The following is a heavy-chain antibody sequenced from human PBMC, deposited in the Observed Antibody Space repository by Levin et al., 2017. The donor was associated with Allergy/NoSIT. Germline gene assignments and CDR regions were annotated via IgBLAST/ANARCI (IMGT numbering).Heavy chain of an antibody. CDR3: AKGRGASWYYVET. D-gene: IGHD6-13*01. J-gene: IGHJ4*02. Sequence: GGSLRLSCAASGFTFTSSAMCWVRQAPGKGLEWVSTISGNGASTYYADSVKGRLTISRDNSKNKLYMQMNSLTAEDTALYHCAKGRGASWYYVETWGQGTLVTVSS. CDR2: ISGNGAST. V-gene: IGHV3-23*01. CDR1: GFTFTSSA.